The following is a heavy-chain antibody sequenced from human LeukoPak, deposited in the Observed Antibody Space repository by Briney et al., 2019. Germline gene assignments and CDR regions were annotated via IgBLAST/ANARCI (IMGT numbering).Heavy chain of an antibody. V-gene: IGHV1-2*04. CDR3: ARAQVEVVAASVYYYYGMDV. CDR1: GYTFTGYY. CDR2: INPNSGGT. Sequence: ASVKVSCKASGYTFTGYYMHWVRQAPGQGLEWMGWINPNSGGTNYAQKFQGWVTMTRDTSISTAYMELSRLRSDDTAVYYCARAQVEVVAASVYYYYGMDVWGKGTTVTVSS. D-gene: IGHD2-15*01. J-gene: IGHJ6*04.